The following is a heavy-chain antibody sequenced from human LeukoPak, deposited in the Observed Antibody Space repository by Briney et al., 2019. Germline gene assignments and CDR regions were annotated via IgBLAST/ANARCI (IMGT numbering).Heavy chain of an antibody. J-gene: IGHJ4*02. D-gene: IGHD3-22*01. CDR3: ARRRHYYDSSGYRGDFDY. CDR1: GGSIISSAYS. Sequence: SETLSLTCTVSGGSIISSAYSWGWIRQPPGKGLEYIGNIYYSGSTYYNASLKSRVTISVDTSKNQFSLKLSSVTAADTAVYYCARRRHYYDSSGYRGDFDYWGQGTLVTVSS. V-gene: IGHV4-39*01. CDR2: IYYSGST.